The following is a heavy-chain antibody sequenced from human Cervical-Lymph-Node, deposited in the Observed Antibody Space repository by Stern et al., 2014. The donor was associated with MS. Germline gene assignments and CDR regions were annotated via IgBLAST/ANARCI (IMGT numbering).Heavy chain of an antibody. CDR3: ARDTTRYGVYDGVFDL. Sequence: VQLVESGAEVKKPGASVKISCKASGYTFTSQYIHWLRQAPGQGLEWMGIVNPGTGAKSYAQKFQDRVTMTGDTSTSTVYMDLSSLTSEDTAVYFCARDTTRYGVYDGVFDLWGQGTMVTVSS. V-gene: IGHV1-46*03. CDR1: GYTFTSQY. D-gene: IGHD5/OR15-5a*01. CDR2: VNPGTGAK. J-gene: IGHJ3*01.